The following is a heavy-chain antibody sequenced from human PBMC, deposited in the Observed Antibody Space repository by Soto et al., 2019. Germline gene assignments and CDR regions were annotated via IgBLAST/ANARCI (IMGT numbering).Heavy chain of an antibody. Sequence: PGGSLRLSCAASGFTFSSYGMHWVRQAPGKGLEWVAVIWYDGSNKYYADSVKGRFTISRDNAKNTLYLQMNSLRAEDTAVYYCAREQWLVPGIAFDIWGQGTMVTVSS. V-gene: IGHV3-33*01. CDR3: AREQWLVPGIAFDI. D-gene: IGHD6-19*01. CDR2: IWYDGSNK. J-gene: IGHJ3*02. CDR1: GFTFSSYG.